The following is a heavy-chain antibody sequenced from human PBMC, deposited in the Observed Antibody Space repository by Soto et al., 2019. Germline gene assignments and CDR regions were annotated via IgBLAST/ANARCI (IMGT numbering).Heavy chain of an antibody. D-gene: IGHD3-9*01. V-gene: IGHV3-15*01. CDR3: TTDLARYFDWLSLNYFDY. CDR1: GFTFSNAW. Sequence: GGSLRLSCAASGFTFSNAWMSWVRQAPGKGLEWVGRIKSKTDGGTTDYAAPVKGRFTISRDDSKNTLYLQMNSLKTEDTAVYYCTTDLARYFDWLSLNYFDYWGQGTLVTVSS. CDR2: IKSKTDGGTT. J-gene: IGHJ4*02.